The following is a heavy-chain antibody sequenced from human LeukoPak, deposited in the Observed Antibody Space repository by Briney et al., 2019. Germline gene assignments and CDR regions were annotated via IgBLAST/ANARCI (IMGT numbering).Heavy chain of an antibody. CDR2: IKQDGSEK. J-gene: IGHJ4*02. V-gene: IGHV3-7*03. D-gene: IGHD6-19*01. CDR3: ATQGRIAVARYFDY. CDR1: GFTFSSYW. Sequence: GGSLRLSCAASGFTFSSYWMSWVRQAPGKGLEWVANIKQDGSEKYYVDSVKGRFTISRDNAKNSLYLQMNSLRAEDTAVYYCATQGRIAVARYFDYWGQGTLVTVSS.